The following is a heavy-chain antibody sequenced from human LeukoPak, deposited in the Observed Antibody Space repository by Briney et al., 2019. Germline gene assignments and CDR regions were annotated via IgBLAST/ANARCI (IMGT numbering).Heavy chain of an antibody. Sequence: SETLSLTCTVSGGSISSSSYYWGWIRQPPGKGLEWIGSIYYSGSTNYNPSLKSRVTISVDTSKNQFSLKLSSVTAADTAVYYCARVGDGGSHRRWFDPWGQGTLVTVSS. CDR3: ARVGDGGSHRRWFDP. J-gene: IGHJ5*02. CDR2: IYYSGST. D-gene: IGHD1-26*01. CDR1: GGSISSSSYY. V-gene: IGHV4-39*07.